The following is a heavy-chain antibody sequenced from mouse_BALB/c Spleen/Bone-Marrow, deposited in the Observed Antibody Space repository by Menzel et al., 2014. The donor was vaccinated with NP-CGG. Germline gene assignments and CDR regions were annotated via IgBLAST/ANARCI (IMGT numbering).Heavy chain of an antibody. V-gene: IGHV14-3*02. D-gene: IGHD1-1*01. CDR1: GFNIKDTY. CDR3: ARGNGIYLVFAY. CDR2: IEPANGNT. Sequence: DVQLQQSGAELVKPGASVKLSCTASGFNIKDTYMNWVKQRPEQGLEWIGRIEPANGNTKYDPKFRGKATITTDTSSNTAYLQLSSLTSKDTAVYYCARGNGIYLVFAYWGQGTLVTVSA. J-gene: IGHJ3*01.